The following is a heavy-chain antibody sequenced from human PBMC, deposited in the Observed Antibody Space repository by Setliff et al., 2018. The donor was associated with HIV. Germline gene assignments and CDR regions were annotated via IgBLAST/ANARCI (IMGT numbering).Heavy chain of an antibody. J-gene: IGHJ6*02. CDR3: ARGDGYRGNDAYYDSGMDV. CDR2: IYNSGYT. CDR1: GAPISSYY. V-gene: IGHV4-59*01. Sequence: SETLSLTCKVSGAPISSYYWNWIRKPPGKGLEWIGYIYNSGYTNYKPSLKSRVTISLDTSKNQFSLNLRSVTAADTAVYYCARGDGYRGNDAYYDSGMDVWGQGITVTVSS. D-gene: IGHD5-12*01.